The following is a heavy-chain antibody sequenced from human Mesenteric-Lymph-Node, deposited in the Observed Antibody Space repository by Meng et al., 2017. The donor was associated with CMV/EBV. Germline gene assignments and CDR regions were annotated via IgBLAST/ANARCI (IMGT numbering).Heavy chain of an antibody. D-gene: IGHD5-24*01. V-gene: IGHV3-48*04. CDR3: ARWDGHNYQSGYGMDV. CDR1: GFTFSSYS. J-gene: IGHJ6*02. CDR2: ISSSSSTI. Sequence: GESLKISCAASGFTFSSYSMNWVRQAPGKGLEWVSYISSSSSTIYYADSVKGRITISRDNAKNSLSLQMNSLRAEDTAIYYCARWDGHNYQSGYGMDVWGQGTTVTVFS.